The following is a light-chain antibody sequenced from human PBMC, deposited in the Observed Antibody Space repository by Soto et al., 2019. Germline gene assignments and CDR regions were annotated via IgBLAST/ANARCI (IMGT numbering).Light chain of an antibody. J-gene: IGKJ1*01. Sequence: EIVMTQSPGTLSVSPGERATLSCRASQSLGSNLAWYQQKPGQAPRLLIYGASTRATGIPARFSGSGSGTDFILIISGLEPEDSAVYYCQYCSSSLWTFGQGTKVDIK. CDR3: QYCSSSLWT. V-gene: IGKV3-15*01. CDR2: GAS. CDR1: QSLGSN.